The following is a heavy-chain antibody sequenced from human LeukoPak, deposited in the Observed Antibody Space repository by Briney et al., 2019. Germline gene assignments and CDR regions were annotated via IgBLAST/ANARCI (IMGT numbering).Heavy chain of an antibody. Sequence: GASVNVSFKASGYTFTSYGISWVRQAPGQGLEWMGWISAYNGNTNYAQKLQGRVTMTTDTSTSTAYMELRSLRSDDTAVYYCARVTMVRGVIIMVQGVDYWGQGTLVTVSS. CDR2: ISAYNGNT. CDR1: GYTFTSYG. V-gene: IGHV1-18*01. J-gene: IGHJ4*02. CDR3: ARVTMVRGVIIMVQGVDY. D-gene: IGHD3-10*01.